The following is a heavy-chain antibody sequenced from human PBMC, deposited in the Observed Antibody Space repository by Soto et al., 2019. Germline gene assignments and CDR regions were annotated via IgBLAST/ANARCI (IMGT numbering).Heavy chain of an antibody. J-gene: IGHJ6*02. CDR3: AKDQYYYDSSGYYQLHYYYGMDV. D-gene: IGHD3-22*01. CDR2: ISYDGSNK. V-gene: IGHV3-30*18. CDR1: GFTFSSYG. Sequence: QVQLVESGGGVVQPGRSLRLSCAASGFTFSSYGMHLVRQAPGKGLEWVAVISYDGSNKYYADSVKGRFTISRDNSKNTLYLQMNSLRAEDTAVYYCAKDQYYYDSSGYYQLHYYYGMDVWGQGTTVTVSS.